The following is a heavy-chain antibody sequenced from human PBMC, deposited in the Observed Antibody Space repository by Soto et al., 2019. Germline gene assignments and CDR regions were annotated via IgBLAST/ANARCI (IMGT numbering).Heavy chain of an antibody. Sequence: QVQLVQSGAEVKKPGSSVKVSCKASGGTFSSYAISWVRQAPGQGLEWMGGIIPIFGTANYAQKFQGRVTIPADESRSTAYRDLSSLRFEATAVYYCGRAPPLVVVTATNGYFDLGGRGTLVTVSS. CDR2: IIPIFGTA. J-gene: IGHJ2*01. CDR3: GRAPPLVVVTATNGYFDL. D-gene: IGHD2-21*02. CDR1: GGTFSSYA. V-gene: IGHV1-69*01.